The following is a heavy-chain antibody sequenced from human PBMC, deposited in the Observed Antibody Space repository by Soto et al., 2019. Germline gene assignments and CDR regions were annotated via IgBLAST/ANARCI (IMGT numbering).Heavy chain of an antibody. CDR3: ARALCGGDCTLDS. V-gene: IGHV4-59*01. Sequence: QVQLQESGPGLVKPSETLSLTCTVSGGSISTYYWSWIRQPPGKGLEWIGYFSYSGTTNYNPSLKSRVTISVDTSKNPFSLKLSSLTAADTAVYYCARALCGGDCTLDSRGQGTPVTVSS. CDR2: FSYSGTT. D-gene: IGHD2-21*02. J-gene: IGHJ4*02. CDR1: GGSISTYY.